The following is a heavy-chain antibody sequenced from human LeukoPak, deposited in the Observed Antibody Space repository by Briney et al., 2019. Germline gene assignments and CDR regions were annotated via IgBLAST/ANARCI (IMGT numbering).Heavy chain of an antibody. V-gene: IGHV4-30-4*01. CDR1: GGSMISADTY. CDR2: FYYNGTP. Sequence: SETLSLTCTVSGGSMISADTYWTWIRQSPGKGREWIGYFYYNGTPYYNPSLKSRVTISVDTSKNQFSLKLSSVTAADTAVYYCARASAPVFYCDYWGQGTLVTDSS. J-gene: IGHJ4*02. CDR3: ARASAPVFYCDY.